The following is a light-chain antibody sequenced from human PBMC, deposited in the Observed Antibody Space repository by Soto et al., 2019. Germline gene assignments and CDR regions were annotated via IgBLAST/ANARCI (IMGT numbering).Light chain of an antibody. CDR3: SSYTSSSTTCV. Sequence: QSALTQPASVSGSPGQSITISCTGTSSDVGGYNYVSWYQQHPGKAPKLMIYEVSNRPSGVSNRFSGSKSGNTASLTISGLQAEDEADYYCSSYTSSSTTCVFGTGKKVTVL. V-gene: IGLV2-14*01. CDR2: EVS. CDR1: SSDVGGYNY. J-gene: IGLJ1*01.